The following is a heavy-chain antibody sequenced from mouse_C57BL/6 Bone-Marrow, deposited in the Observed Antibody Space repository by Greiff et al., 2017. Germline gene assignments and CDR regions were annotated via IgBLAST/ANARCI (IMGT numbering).Heavy chain of an antibody. CDR1: GYAFSSYW. CDR3: ARRHYYALVAY. V-gene: IGHV1-80*01. Sequence: VQLKQSGAELVKPGASVKLSCKASGYAFSSYWMNWVKQRPGQGLEWIGQIYPGDGDTNYNGKFKGKATLTADKSSSTAYMQLSSLTSEDSAVYFCARRHYYALVAYWGQGTLVTVTA. CDR2: IYPGDGDT. D-gene: IGHD2-1*01. J-gene: IGHJ3*01.